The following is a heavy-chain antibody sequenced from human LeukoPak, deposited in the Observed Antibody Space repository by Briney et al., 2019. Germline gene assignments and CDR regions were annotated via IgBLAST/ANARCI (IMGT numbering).Heavy chain of an antibody. Sequence: SETLSLTCTVSGGSISSSAYYWSWIRQHPGKGLEWIGYIFYSGSTYYNPSLKSRATLSVDTSKNQFSLKLSSVTAADTAVYYCARVLGGARTGGYSTLHFDYWGQGTLVTVSS. J-gene: IGHJ4*02. CDR1: GGSISSSAYY. V-gene: IGHV4-31*03. CDR2: IFYSGST. D-gene: IGHD2-8*02. CDR3: ARVLGGARTGGYSTLHFDY.